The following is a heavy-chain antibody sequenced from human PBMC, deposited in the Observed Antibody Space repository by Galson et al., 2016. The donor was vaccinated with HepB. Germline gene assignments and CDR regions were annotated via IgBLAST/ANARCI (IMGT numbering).Heavy chain of an antibody. CDR3: ARGWTSHYEFLSGHYKSFFDD. CDR1: GDSINSYL. D-gene: IGHD3-3*01. J-gene: IGHJ4*02. Sequence: SETLSLTCTVSGDSINSYLWTWIRQAPGKGLEWIGDISYTGNTNYKPSLKSRVSLSLDTSNNQISLKLTSVTAADTAIYFCARGWTSHYEFLSGHYKSFFDDWGQGTLVTVSS. V-gene: IGHV4-59*01. CDR2: ISYTGNT.